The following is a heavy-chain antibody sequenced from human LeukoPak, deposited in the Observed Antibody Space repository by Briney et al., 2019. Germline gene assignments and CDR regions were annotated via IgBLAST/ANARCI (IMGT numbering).Heavy chain of an antibody. V-gene: IGHV4-59*12. CDR1: GGSIRGYY. Sequence: SETLSLTCTVSGGSIRGYYWSWIRQPPGKGLEWIGYMYYSGSSKYNPYLKSRATISRDTSKNQFSLKLSSVTAADTAFYYCARDRSGHYNAPFDSWGQGILVTVSS. D-gene: IGHD3-3*01. CDR2: MYYSGSS. J-gene: IGHJ4*02. CDR3: ARDRSGHYNAPFDS.